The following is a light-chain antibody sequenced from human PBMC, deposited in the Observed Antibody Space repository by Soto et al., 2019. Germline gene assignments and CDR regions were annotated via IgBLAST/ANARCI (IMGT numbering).Light chain of an antibody. Sequence: DIPMTQSPSTLSASVGDRVTITCRASESVRSRLAWYQQRPGKAPKLLIYDASTLESGVPSRFSGSGSGTEFTLTISSLQPDDFATYYCQQYNFFSWTFGQGTKVEIK. CDR3: QQYNFFSWT. CDR2: DAS. J-gene: IGKJ1*01. CDR1: ESVRSR. V-gene: IGKV1-5*01.